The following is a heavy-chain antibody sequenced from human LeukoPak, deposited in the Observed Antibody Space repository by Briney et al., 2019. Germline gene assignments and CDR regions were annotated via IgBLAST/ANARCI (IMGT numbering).Heavy chain of an antibody. CDR1: GFTFTNYA. CDR3: ARGCTGGSCYDY. D-gene: IGHD2-15*01. J-gene: IGHJ4*02. Sequence: PGGSLRLSCAASGFTFTNYAMTWVRQAPGKGLEWVSAIGGSTYYADSVKGRFTISRDNSKNTLHLQMNSLRAEDTALYYCARGCTGGSCYDYWGQGTLVTVSS. CDR2: IGGST. V-gene: IGHV3-23*01.